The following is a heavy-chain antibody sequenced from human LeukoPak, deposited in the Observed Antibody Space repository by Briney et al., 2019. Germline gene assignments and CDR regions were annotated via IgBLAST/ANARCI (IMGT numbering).Heavy chain of an antibody. J-gene: IGHJ4*02. CDR3: ARDPSSGSGSYWDY. CDR1: GGTFSSYA. D-gene: IGHD3-10*01. CDR2: IIPIFGTA. Sequence: ASVKVSCKASGGTFSSYAISWVRQAPGQGLEWMGRIIPIFGTANYAQKFQGRVTITTDESTSTAYMELSSLRSEDTAVYYCARDPSSGSGSYWDYWGQGTLVTVSS. V-gene: IGHV1-69*05.